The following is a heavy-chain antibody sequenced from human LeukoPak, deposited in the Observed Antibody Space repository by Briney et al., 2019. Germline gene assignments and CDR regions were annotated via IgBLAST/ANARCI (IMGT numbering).Heavy chain of an antibody. J-gene: IGHJ4*02. CDR3: AKDLYCSSTSCEKSLFDY. CDR2: ISGSGGST. Sequence: GGSLRLSCAASGFTFSSYAMSWVRQAPGKGLEWVSTISGSGGSTYYADSGKGRFTISRDNSKNTLYLQMNSLRAEDTAVYYCAKDLYCSSTSCEKSLFDYWGQGTLVTVSS. D-gene: IGHD2-2*01. V-gene: IGHV3-23*01. CDR1: GFTFSSYA.